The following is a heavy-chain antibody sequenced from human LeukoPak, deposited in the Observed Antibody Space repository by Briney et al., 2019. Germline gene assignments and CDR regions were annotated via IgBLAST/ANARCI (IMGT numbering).Heavy chain of an antibody. J-gene: IGHJ3*02. CDR3: AKPMVACSGGSCLFALDI. V-gene: IGHV3-23*01. D-gene: IGHD2-15*01. CDR2: ISGSGGST. CDR1: GFTFSSYA. Sequence: GGSLRLSCAASGFTFSSYAMSWVRQAPGKGLEWVSAISGSGGSTYYADSVKGRFTISRDKSKNTLYLQMNSLSAEDTAVYYCAKPMVACSGGSCLFALDIWGQGTMVTVSS.